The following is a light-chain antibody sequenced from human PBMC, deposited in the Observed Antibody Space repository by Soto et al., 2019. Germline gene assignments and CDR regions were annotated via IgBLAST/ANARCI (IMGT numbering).Light chain of an antibody. V-gene: IGKV1-9*01. CDR1: QGISSD. CDR3: QQLNNFPFT. J-gene: IGKJ3*01. Sequence: DIQLTQSPSFLSASVGDRVTITCRASQGISSDLAWYQQKPGKAPKVLIYAASILESGVPSRFSGSGSGTEFTLTISSLQSEDFATYYCQQLNNFPFTFGPGTTVDF. CDR2: AAS.